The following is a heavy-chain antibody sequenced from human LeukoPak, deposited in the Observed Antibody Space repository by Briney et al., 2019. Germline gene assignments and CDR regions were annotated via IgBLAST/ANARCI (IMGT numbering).Heavy chain of an antibody. J-gene: IGHJ4*02. Sequence: GGSLRLSCEASGFIFNDYAMHWVRQVPGKGLEWISLITWNGGHTYYADSVKGRFTISRDNIKNPLYLQMNSLRPEDTALYYCAKDRSYNSYFDYWGQGTLVTV. CDR1: GFIFNDYA. D-gene: IGHD5-24*01. V-gene: IGHV3-43D*04. CDR3: AKDRSYNSYFDY. CDR2: ITWNGGHT.